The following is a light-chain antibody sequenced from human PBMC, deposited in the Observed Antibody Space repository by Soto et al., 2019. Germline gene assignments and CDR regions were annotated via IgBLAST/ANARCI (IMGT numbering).Light chain of an antibody. CDR2: GAS. J-gene: IGKJ4*01. V-gene: IGKV3-15*01. Sequence: EIVMTQSPATLSVSPGERATLSCRAGQSVSSNLAWYQQKRGQAPRLLIYGASTRATGLPDRISGSGSGTEFTLTISSLQSEDFALYYCQQYNDWPLTFGGGTKVEIK. CDR3: QQYNDWPLT. CDR1: QSVSSN.